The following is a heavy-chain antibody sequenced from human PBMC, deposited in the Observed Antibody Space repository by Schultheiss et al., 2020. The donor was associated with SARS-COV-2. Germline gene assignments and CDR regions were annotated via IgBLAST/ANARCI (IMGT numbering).Heavy chain of an antibody. J-gene: IGHJ4*02. Sequence: SVKVSCKASGYTFTSYYMHWVRQAPGQGLEWMGSFIPIFGSAKYAQKFQGRLTITADESTSTVYMELSRLKSDDTAMYYCARDFRATVTFDSWGQGTLVTVSS. CDR3: ARDFRATVTFDS. V-gene: IGHV1-69*13. D-gene: IGHD4-17*01. CDR2: FIPIFGSA. CDR1: GYTFTSYY.